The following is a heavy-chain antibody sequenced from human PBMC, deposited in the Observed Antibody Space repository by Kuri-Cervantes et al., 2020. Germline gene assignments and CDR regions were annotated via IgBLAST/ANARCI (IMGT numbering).Heavy chain of an antibody. CDR3: VRDPPAWLQRGRCFDY. CDR1: GFTFSSYS. J-gene: IGHJ4*02. D-gene: IGHD5-24*01. Sequence: GGSLRLSCAASGFTFSSYSMNWVRQAPGKGLEWVSSISSSSSYIYYADSVKGRFTISRDNAKNSLYLQMNSLRAEDTAVYYCVRDPPAWLQRGRCFDYWGQGTLVTVSS. CDR2: ISSSSSYI. V-gene: IGHV3-21*01.